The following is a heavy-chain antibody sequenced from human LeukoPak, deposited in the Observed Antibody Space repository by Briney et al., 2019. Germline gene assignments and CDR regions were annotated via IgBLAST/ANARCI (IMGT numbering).Heavy chain of an antibody. V-gene: IGHV4-34*01. J-gene: IGHJ4*02. CDR1: GGSFSGYY. CDR2: INHSGST. Sequence: SETLSLTCAVYGGSFSGYYWSWIRQPPGKGLEWIGEINHSGSTNYNPSLKSRVTISVDTSKNQFSPKLSSVTAADTAVYYCAKNPRKYYFDYWGQGTLVTVSS. CDR3: AKNPRKYYFDY.